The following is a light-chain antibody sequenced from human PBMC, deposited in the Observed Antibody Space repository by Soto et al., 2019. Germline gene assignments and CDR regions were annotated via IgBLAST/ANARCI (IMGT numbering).Light chain of an antibody. CDR1: QSVSSL. Sequence: EIVLTQSPATLSLSPGERATLSCRASQSVSSLLGWYQKNPGQAPRLLIYDASTRAASIPARFSGAGSGTDFTLTISSLEPEDFAVYYCQQRSNWPLTFGGGTKVEIK. V-gene: IGKV3-11*01. J-gene: IGKJ4*01. CDR2: DAS. CDR3: QQRSNWPLT.